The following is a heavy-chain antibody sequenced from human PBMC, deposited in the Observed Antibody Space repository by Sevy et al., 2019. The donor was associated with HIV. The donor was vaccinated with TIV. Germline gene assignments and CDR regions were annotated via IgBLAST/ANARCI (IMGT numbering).Heavy chain of an antibody. V-gene: IGHV3-21*01. J-gene: IGHJ6*02. CDR1: GFTFSSYS. CDR3: ARDMGSSWAGSYYYDYGMDV. D-gene: IGHD6-13*01. Sequence: GGSLRLSCAASGFTFSSYSMNWVCQAPGKGLEWVSSISSSSSYIYYADSVKGQFTISRDNAKNSLYLQMNSLRAEDTAVYYGARDMGSSWAGSYYYDYGMDVWGQGTTVTVSS. CDR2: ISSSSSYI.